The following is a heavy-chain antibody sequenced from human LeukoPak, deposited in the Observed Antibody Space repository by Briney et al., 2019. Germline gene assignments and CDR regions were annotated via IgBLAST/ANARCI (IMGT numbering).Heavy chain of an antibody. CDR3: AGHDEGSGWYRSYIDL. CDR2: ISTSGST. J-gene: IGHJ2*01. Sequence: SETLSLTCTVSGVSISSYYCSWIRQPPGKGLEWIGYISTSGSTDYSPSLKSRVTISVDRSKKQCSLNLSSVTAADTAVYYCAGHDEGSGWYRSYIDLWGRGTLVIVSS. CDR1: GVSISSYY. V-gene: IGHV4-4*09. D-gene: IGHD6-19*01.